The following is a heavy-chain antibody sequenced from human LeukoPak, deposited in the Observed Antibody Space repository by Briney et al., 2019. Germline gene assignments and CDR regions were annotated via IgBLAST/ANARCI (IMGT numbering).Heavy chain of an antibody. V-gene: IGHV3-7*01. D-gene: IGHD6-13*01. Sequence: PGGSLRLSCAASGFTFSGYWMSWVRLAPGKGLEWVANIKQDGSEKYYVDSVKGRFTISRDNAKNSLYLQMNSLRAEDTAVYYCARETPAKIAAPTTDYWGQGTLVTVSS. J-gene: IGHJ4*02. CDR3: ARETPAKIAAPTTDY. CDR2: IKQDGSEK. CDR1: GFTFSGYW.